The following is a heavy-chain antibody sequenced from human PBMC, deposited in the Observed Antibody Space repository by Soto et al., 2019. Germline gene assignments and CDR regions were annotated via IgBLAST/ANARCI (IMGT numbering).Heavy chain of an antibody. CDR2: ICYSGST. CDR1: GGSISSYY. V-gene: IGHV4-59*01. J-gene: IGHJ6*02. D-gene: IGHD6-6*01. Sequence: QVQLQESGPGLVKPSETLSLTCTVSGGSISSYYWSWIRQPPGKGLEWIGYICYSGSTNYNPSLKSRVTISVDTSKTQFSLKLSSVTAADTAVYYCARENTSIAAREAGWPDYYGMDVWGQGTTVTVSS. CDR3: ARENTSIAAREAGWPDYYGMDV.